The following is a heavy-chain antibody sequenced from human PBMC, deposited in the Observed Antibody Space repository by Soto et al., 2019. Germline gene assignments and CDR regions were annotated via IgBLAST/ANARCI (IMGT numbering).Heavy chain of an antibody. CDR1: GFTFSSYG. V-gene: IGHV3-30*18. D-gene: IGHD3-16*01. Sequence: VQLVESGGGVVQPGRSLRLSCAASGFTFSSYGMHWDRQAPGKGLERVAVISYDGSNKYYADLVKGLFTISRDNSKNTQYLQMNSLRAEYTAVYYCEKDLKRRVTTLGYDYWGQGTLVTVSS. CDR3: EKDLKRRVTTLGYDY. CDR2: ISYDGSNK. J-gene: IGHJ4*02.